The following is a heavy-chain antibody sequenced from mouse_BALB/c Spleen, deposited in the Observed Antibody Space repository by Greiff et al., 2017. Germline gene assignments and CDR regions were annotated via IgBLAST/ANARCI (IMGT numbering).Heavy chain of an antibody. CDR1: GFSLTSYG. CDR3: ARRYDYDGYYYAMDY. D-gene: IGHD2-4*01. Sequence: VKLVESGPGLVAPSQSLSITCTVSGFSLTSYGVHWVRQPPGKGLEWLGVIWAGGSTNYNSALMSRLSISKDNSKSQVFLKMNSLQTDDTAMYYCARRYDYDGYYYAMDYWGQGTSVTVSS. J-gene: IGHJ4*01. V-gene: IGHV2-9*02. CDR2: IWAGGST.